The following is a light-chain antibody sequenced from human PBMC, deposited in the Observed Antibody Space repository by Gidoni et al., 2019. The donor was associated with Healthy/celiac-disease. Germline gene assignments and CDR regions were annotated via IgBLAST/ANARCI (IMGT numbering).Light chain of an antibody. Sequence: SALTQPASVSGSPGPSITISCTGTSSDVGGYNYVSWYQQHPGKAPKLMIYEVSNRPSGVSNRFSGSKSGNTASLTISGLQAEDEADYYCSSYTSSSTLGVVFGGGTKLTV. V-gene: IGLV2-14*01. J-gene: IGLJ2*01. CDR3: SSYTSSSTLGVV. CDR1: SSDVGGYNY. CDR2: EVS.